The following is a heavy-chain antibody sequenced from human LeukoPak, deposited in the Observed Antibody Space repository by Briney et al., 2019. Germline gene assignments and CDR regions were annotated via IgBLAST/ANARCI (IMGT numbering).Heavy chain of an antibody. CDR2: IYYSAST. D-gene: IGHD5-24*01. CDR3: ARVFGYRSSFYDY. J-gene: IGHJ4*02. CDR1: GGSISSSTYY. Sequence: PSETLSITCTVSGGSISSSTYYWGWIRQPPGKGLEWIGSIYYSASTYYNPSLKSRVTISVDTPKNQFPLKLSSVTAADTAVYYCARVFGYRSSFYDYWGRGTLVTVSS. V-gene: IGHV4-39*06.